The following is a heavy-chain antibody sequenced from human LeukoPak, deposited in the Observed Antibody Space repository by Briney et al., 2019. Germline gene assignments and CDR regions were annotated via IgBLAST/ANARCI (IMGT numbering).Heavy chain of an antibody. J-gene: IGHJ4*02. D-gene: IGHD6-19*01. CDR2: IYHSGST. CDR1: GGSISSSNW. V-gene: IGHV4-4*02. Sequence: SETLSLTCAVSGGSISSSNWWSWVRQPPGKGLEWIGEIYHSGSTNYNPSLKSRVTISVDTSKNQFSLKLSSVTAADTAVYYCARAIAVAGFDYWGQGTLVTVSS. CDR3: ARAIAVAGFDY.